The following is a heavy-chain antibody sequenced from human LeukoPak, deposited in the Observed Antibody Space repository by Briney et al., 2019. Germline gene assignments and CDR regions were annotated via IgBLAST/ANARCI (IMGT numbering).Heavy chain of an antibody. CDR1: EFTFSNYA. CDR3: ARSGGLQKFDY. Sequence: GGSLRLSCAASEFTFSNYALHWVRQAPGRGLQWVAVISYDGNTIHYADSVKGRFIISRDTSKNTLYLQMNSLRAEDTAVYYCARSGGLQKFDYWGQGTLVTVSS. V-gene: IGHV3-30-3*01. CDR2: ISYDGNTI. D-gene: IGHD4-11*01. J-gene: IGHJ4*02.